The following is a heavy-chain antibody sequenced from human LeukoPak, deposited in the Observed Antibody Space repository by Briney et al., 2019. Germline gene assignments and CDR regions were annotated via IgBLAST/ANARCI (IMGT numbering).Heavy chain of an antibody. CDR1: GFTFSSYA. J-gene: IGHJ4*02. V-gene: IGHV3-23*01. CDR3: AKESRYYYGSGSFSSQFDY. D-gene: IGHD3-10*01. Sequence: GGSLRLSCAASGFTFSSYAMSWVRQAPGKGLEWVSTISGSGVSTYYADSVKGRFTSSRDNSKNTLHLQMNNLRAEDTAVYYCAKESRYYYGSGSFSSQFDYWGQGNLVTVSS. CDR2: ISGSGVST.